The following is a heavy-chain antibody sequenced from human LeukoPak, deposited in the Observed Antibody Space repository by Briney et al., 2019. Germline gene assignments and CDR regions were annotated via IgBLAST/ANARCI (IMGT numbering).Heavy chain of an antibody. CDR2: IRYDGSNK. J-gene: IGHJ4*02. CDR1: GFTFSSYG. D-gene: IGHD4-17*01. Sequence: PGGSLRLSCAASGFTFSSYGMHWVRQAPGKGLEWVAVIRYDGSNKYYADSVKGRFTISRDNSKNTLYLQMNSLRAEDTAVYYCARDLGFTTVTYFDYWGQGTLVTVSS. CDR3: ARDLGFTTVTYFDY. V-gene: IGHV3-33*01.